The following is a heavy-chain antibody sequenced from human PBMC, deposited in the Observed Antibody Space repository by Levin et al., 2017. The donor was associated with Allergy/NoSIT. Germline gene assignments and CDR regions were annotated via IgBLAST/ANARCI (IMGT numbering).Heavy chain of an antibody. J-gene: IGHJ2*01. CDR3: AKDESRLATPGGGWYLNP. CDR1: GFTFSRQG. D-gene: IGHD3-16*01. V-gene: IGHV3-30*18. Sequence: PGGSLRLSCAASGFTFSRQGMHWVRQAPGKGLEWVALISDVGGKTYYADSVKGRFTISRDNSKNTLYLQMSSLRAEDTAVYFCAKDESRLATPGGGWYLNPWGRGTLVTVSA. CDR2: ISDVGGKT.